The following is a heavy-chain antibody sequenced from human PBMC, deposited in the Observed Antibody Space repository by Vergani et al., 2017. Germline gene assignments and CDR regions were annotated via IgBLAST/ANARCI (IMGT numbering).Heavy chain of an antibody. CDR3: AKYLRDSTDGLPES. V-gene: IGHV3-30*02. D-gene: IGHD2-21*02. Sequence: QVRLVESGGGVVQPGRSLRLSCAASGFSFTSYGMHWIRQAPGKGLEWLAYIGKDGINTRYRDAVKGRFTVSRDNSKDILYLQMDSLRSEDTALYYCAKYLRDSTDGLPESWGPGTLVIVSS. J-gene: IGHJ5*02. CDR1: GFSFTSYG. CDR2: IGKDGINT.